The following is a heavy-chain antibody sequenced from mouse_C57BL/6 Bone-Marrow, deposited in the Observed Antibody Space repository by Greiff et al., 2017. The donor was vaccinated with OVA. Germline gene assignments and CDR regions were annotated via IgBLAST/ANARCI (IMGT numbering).Heavy chain of an antibody. CDR3: ARRYYGSSWYFDV. V-gene: IGHV1-55*01. CDR1: GYTFTSYW. Sequence: QVQLQQPGAELVKPGASVKMSCKASGYTFTSYWITWVKQRPGQGLEWIGDIYPGSGSTNYNEKFKSKATLTVDKSSSTAYMQLSSLTSEDSSVYYCARRYYGSSWYFDVWGTGPTVTVSS. CDR2: IYPGSGST. J-gene: IGHJ1*03. D-gene: IGHD1-1*01.